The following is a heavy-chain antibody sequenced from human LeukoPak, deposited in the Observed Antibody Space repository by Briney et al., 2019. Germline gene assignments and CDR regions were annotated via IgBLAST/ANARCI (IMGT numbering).Heavy chain of an antibody. V-gene: IGHV1-8*03. CDR1: GYTFTSYD. Sequence: ASVKVSCKASGYTFTSYDINWVRQATGQGLEWMGWMNPNSGNTGYAQKFQGRVTITRNTSISTAYMELSSLRSDDTAVYYCASSIAARPWGLVYWGQGTLVTVSS. CDR3: ASSIAARPWGLVY. CDR2: MNPNSGNT. D-gene: IGHD6-6*01. J-gene: IGHJ4*02.